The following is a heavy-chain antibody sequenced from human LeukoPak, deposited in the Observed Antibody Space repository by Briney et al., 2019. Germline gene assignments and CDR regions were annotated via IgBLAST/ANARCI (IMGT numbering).Heavy chain of an antibody. D-gene: IGHD1-7*01. CDR2: VNPNSGGT. CDR3: ATSGTTESAFDI. CDR1: GYTFTGYY. J-gene: IGHJ3*02. V-gene: IGHV1-2*04. Sequence: ASVKVSCKASGYTFTGYYLHWVRQAPGQGPEWMGWVNPNSGGTNYAQKFQGWVIMTRDTSISTAYMEVSRLRSGDTAVYYCATSGTTESAFDIWGQGTLVTVSS.